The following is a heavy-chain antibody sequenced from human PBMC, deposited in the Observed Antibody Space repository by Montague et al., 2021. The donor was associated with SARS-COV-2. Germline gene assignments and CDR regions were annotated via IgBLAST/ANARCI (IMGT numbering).Heavy chain of an antibody. CDR1: GDSISDYY. Sequence: SETLSFTCTVSGDSISDYYWGWIRQPPGMGLEWIGYIFRSGATNYNPPLKSRVIISLDTSKSQFSLRLSSVTAADTAIYYCARTSRGSRYFYGVDVWGQGTTVTVSS. CDR2: IFRSGAT. CDR3: ARTSRGSRYFYGVDV. D-gene: IGHD3-10*01. V-gene: IGHV4-59*01. J-gene: IGHJ6*02.